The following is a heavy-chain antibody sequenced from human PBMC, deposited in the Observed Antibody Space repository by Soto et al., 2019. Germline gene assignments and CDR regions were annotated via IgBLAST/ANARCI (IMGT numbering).Heavy chain of an antibody. CDR3: ARRRGLYDSSGHPDDAFDI. V-gene: IGHV4-39*01. CDR2: IYYSGST. D-gene: IGHD3-22*01. CDR1: GGSISSSSYY. Sequence: SETLSLTCTVSGGSISSSSYYWGWIRQPPGKGLGWIGSIYYSGSTYYNPSLKSRVTISVDTSKNQFSLKLSSVTAADTAVYYCARRRGLYDSSGHPDDAFDIWGQGTMVTVSS. J-gene: IGHJ3*02.